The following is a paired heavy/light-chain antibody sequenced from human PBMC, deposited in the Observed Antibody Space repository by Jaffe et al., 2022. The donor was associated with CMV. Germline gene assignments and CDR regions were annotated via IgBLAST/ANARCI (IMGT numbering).Heavy chain of an antibody. Sequence: EVQLVESGGGLVQPGGSLRLSCAASGFTFSSYWMSWVRQAPGKGLEWVANIKQDGSEKYYVDSVKGRFTISRDNAKNSLYLQMNSLRAEDTAVYYCARRVIAVAGTSGRRNYYYYYYMDVWGKGTTVTVSS. CDR2: IKQDGSEK. CDR3: ARRVIAVAGTSGRRNYYYYYYMDV. V-gene: IGHV3-7*03. J-gene: IGHJ6*03. CDR1: GFTFSSYW. D-gene: IGHD6-19*01.
Light chain of an antibody. CDR3: ETWDSNTHGV. V-gene: IGLV4-60*03. J-gene: IGLJ1*01. Sequence: QPVLTQSSSASASLGSSVKLTCTLSSGHSSYIIAWHQQQPGKAPRYLMKLEGSGSYNKGSGVPDRFSGSSSGADRYLTISNLQSEDEADYYCETWDSNTHGVFGTGTKVTVL. CDR2: LEGSGSY. CDR1: SGHSSYI.